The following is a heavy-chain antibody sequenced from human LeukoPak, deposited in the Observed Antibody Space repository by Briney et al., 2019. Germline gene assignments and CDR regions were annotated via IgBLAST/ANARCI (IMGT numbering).Heavy chain of an antibody. J-gene: IGHJ4*02. V-gene: IGHV3-48*03. CDR3: ARSITMMNL. D-gene: IGHD3-22*01. CDR1: GFTFSSYE. CDR2: ISSSGSTI. Sequence: GGSLRLSCAASGFTFSSYEMNWVRQAPGKGLEWVSYISSSGSTIYYADSVKGRFTISRDNAKNSLYLQMNSLRAEDTALYYCARSITMMNLWGQGTLVTVSS.